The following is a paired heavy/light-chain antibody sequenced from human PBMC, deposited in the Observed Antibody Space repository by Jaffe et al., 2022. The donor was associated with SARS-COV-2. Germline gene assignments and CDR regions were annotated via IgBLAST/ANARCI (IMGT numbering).Light chain of an antibody. CDR2: GNN. CDR1: SSNIGAGYD. CDR3: QSYDTSLSAFYV. Sequence: QSVLTQPPSVSGAPGQRVTISCTGGSSNIGAGYDVHWYQQLPGTAPKLLIFGNNNRPSGVPDRFSGSKSGTSASLAITGLQAEDEADYYCQSYDTSLSAFYVFGTGTKVTVL. J-gene: IGLJ1*01. V-gene: IGLV1-40*01.
Heavy chain of an antibody. J-gene: IGHJ4*02. D-gene: IGHD2-15*01. CDR3: ARDFPHSGVGSCYSY. CDR2: INAGTGKT. Sequence: QVQLVQSGAEVKKPGASVKISCKASGYTFTNYAIHWVRQDPRQRLEWMGWINAGTGKTKYSQKFQDRVTITRDTSASIVYVEVSSLRSEDTAVYYCARDFPHSGVGSCYSYWAQGTLVTVSS. CDR1: GYTFTNYA. V-gene: IGHV1-3*01.